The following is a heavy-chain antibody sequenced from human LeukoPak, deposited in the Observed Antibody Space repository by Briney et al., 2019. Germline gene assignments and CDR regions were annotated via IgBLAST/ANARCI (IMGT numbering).Heavy chain of an antibody. D-gene: IGHD3-9*01. CDR3: ARDLHVLRYFDWLLRSNDAFDI. J-gene: IGHJ3*02. Sequence: ASVTVSCKASGYTFTSYGISWVRQAPGQGLEWMGWISAYNGNTNYAQKLQGRVTMTTDTSTSTAYMELRSLRSDDTAVYYCARDLHVLRYFDWLLRSNDAFDIWGQGTMVTVSS. CDR2: ISAYNGNT. V-gene: IGHV1-18*01. CDR1: GYTFTSYG.